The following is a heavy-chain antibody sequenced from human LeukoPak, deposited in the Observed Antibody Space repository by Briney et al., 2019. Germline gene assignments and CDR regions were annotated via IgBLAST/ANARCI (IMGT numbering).Heavy chain of an antibody. Sequence: PGGSLRLPCAASGFTFSSYEMNWVRQAPGKGLECVSYISSSGSTIYYADSVKGRFTISRDNAKNSLYLQMNSLRAEDTAVYYCARDNDYGDYLVYWGQGTLVTVSS. D-gene: IGHD4-17*01. J-gene: IGHJ4*02. CDR1: GFTFSSYE. V-gene: IGHV3-48*03. CDR2: ISSSGSTI. CDR3: ARDNDYGDYLVY.